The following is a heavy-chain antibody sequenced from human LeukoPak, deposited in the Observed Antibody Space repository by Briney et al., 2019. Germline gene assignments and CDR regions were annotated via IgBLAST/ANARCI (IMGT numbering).Heavy chain of an antibody. D-gene: IGHD2-2*01. CDR3: ASLEVGYCSSTSCPEDY. CDR2: IKQDGSEK. V-gene: IGHV3-7*01. Sequence: GSLRLSCAASGFTFSSNWMSWVRQAPGKGLEWVANIKQDGSEKYYVDSVKGRFTTSRDNAKNSLYLQMNSLRAEDTAVYYCASLEVGYCSSTSCPEDYWGQGTLVTVSS. J-gene: IGHJ4*02. CDR1: GFTFSSNW.